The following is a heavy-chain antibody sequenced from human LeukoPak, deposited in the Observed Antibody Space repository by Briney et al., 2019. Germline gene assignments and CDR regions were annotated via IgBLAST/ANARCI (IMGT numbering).Heavy chain of an antibody. Sequence: PGGSLRLSCAASGFTFDDYAMHWVRQAPGKGLEWVSGISWSSGSIGYADSVKGRFTISRDNAKNSLYLQMNSLRAEDTAVYYCATYSSLNRREFQFWGQGTLLTVSS. V-gene: IGHV3-9*01. J-gene: IGHJ1*01. D-gene: IGHD3-22*01. CDR2: ISWSSGSI. CDR1: GFTFDDYA. CDR3: ATYSSLNRREFQF.